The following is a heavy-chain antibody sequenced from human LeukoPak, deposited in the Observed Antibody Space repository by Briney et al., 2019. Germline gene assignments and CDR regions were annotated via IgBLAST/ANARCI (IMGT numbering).Heavy chain of an antibody. Sequence: GESLKISCKGSGYSFTSYWIGWVRQVPGKGLECMGIIYPGDSDSRNTPSFQGQVTISADKSISTAYLQWSSLKASDTAMYYCARLVTCTNGVCYWGYFDYWGQGTLVTVSS. CDR3: ARLVTCTNGVCYWGYFDY. D-gene: IGHD2-8*01. J-gene: IGHJ4*02. CDR1: GYSFTSYW. CDR2: IYPGDSDS. V-gene: IGHV5-51*01.